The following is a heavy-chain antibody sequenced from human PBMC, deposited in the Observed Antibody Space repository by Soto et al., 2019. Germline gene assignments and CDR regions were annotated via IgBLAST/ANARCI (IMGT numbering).Heavy chain of an antibody. V-gene: IGHV3-33*02. CDR2: IVRHGGKR. Sequence: QVPLVESGGAVVQPGTSLRLSCAASGFLFSRFGMHWVRQAPGKGLEWVAVIVRHGGKRGYADSVRGRFTISRDNSGNTLFLEMSSLRVEDTAMYYCARDDDLWDDNGLDCWGQGTLVTVSS. CDR3: ARDDDLWDDNGLDC. CDR1: GFLFSRFG. J-gene: IGHJ4*02. D-gene: IGHD1-1*01.